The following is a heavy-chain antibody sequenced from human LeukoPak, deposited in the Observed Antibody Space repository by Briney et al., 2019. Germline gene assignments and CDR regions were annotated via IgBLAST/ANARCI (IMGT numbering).Heavy chain of an antibody. D-gene: IGHD4-17*01. Sequence: PSETLSLTCAVYGGSFSGYYWSWIRQPPGKGLEWIGYIYYSGSTNYNPSLKSRVTISVDTSKNQFSLKLSSVTAADTAVYYCARDDYGDPAYYYGMDVWGQGTTVTVSS. J-gene: IGHJ6*02. CDR3: ARDDYGDPAYYYGMDV. CDR2: IYYSGST. V-gene: IGHV4-59*01. CDR1: GGSFSGYY.